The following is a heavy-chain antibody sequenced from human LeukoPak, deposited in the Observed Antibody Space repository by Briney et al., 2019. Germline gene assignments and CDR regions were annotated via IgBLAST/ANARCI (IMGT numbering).Heavy chain of an antibody. CDR2: IRYDGSNK. CDR1: GFTFSSYG. D-gene: IGHD2-15*01. V-gene: IGHV3-30*02. Sequence: AGGSLRLSCGASGFTFSSYGMHWVRQAPGKGLEWVAFIRYDGSNKYYADSVKGRFTISRDNSKNTLYLQMNSLRAEDTAIYYCAKWGCSGGSCYPFDYWGQGTLVTVSS. CDR3: AKWGCSGGSCYPFDY. J-gene: IGHJ4*02.